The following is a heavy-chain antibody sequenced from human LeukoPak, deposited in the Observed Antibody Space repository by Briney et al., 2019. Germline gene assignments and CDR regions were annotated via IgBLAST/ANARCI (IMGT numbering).Heavy chain of an antibody. CDR2: ISASNGNT. D-gene: IGHD6-13*01. J-gene: IGHJ4*02. V-gene: IGHV1-18*01. Sequence: ASVTVSCKASGYTFTSYGISWVRQAPGQGLEWMGWISASNGNTDYAQKFQGRVTMTTDTSTTTAYMELRSLRSDDTAVYYRATDTSYSWYDTFGEYWGQGTLVTVSS. CDR1: GYTFTSYG. CDR3: ATDTSYSWYDTFGEY.